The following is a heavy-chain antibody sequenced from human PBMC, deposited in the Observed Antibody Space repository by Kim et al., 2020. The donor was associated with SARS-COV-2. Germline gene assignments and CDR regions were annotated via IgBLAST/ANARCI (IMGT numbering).Heavy chain of an antibody. V-gene: IGHV3-30*02. D-gene: IGHD3-22*01. Sequence: SVKGRFTISRDNSKNTLYLQMNSLRAEDTAVYYCAKDLESSYDSSGYSGGWGQGTLVTVSS. CDR3: AKDLESSYDSSGYSGG. J-gene: IGHJ4*02.